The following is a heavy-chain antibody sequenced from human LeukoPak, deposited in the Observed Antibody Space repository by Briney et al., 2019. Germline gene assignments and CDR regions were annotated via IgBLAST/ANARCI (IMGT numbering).Heavy chain of an antibody. Sequence: SQTLSLTCAISGDSVSSNSAAWIRQSPSRGLEWLGRTYCRSKWYNDYAVSVKSRITINPDTSKNQFSLQLNSVTPEDTAVYYCARYGDGWFDPWGQGTLVTVSS. D-gene: IGHD4-17*01. V-gene: IGHV6-1*01. CDR1: GDSVSSNSAA. J-gene: IGHJ5*02. CDR3: ARYGDGWFDP. CDR2: TYCRSKWYN.